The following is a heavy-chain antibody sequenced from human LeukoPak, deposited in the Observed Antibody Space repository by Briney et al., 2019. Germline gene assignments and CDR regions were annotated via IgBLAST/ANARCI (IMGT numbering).Heavy chain of an antibody. CDR3: ARRTYYYGSGSRRYYFDY. J-gene: IGHJ4*02. CDR1: GGSFSGYY. V-gene: IGHV4-34*01. Sequence: SETLSLTCAVYGGSFSGYYWSWIRQPPGKGLEWIGEINHSGSTNYNPSLKSRVTISVDTSKNQFSLKLSSVTAADTAVYYCARRTYYYGSGSRRYYFDYWGQGTLVTVSS. CDR2: INHSGST. D-gene: IGHD3-10*01.